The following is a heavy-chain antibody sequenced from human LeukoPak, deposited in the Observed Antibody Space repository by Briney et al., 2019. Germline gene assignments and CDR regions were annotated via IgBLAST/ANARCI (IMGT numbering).Heavy chain of an antibody. D-gene: IGHD2-2*01. CDR3: AREDIVVVPAAMDYYYYYGMDV. Sequence: GGSLRLSCAASGFTFSSYGMHWVRQAPGKGLEWEAVIWYDGSNKYYADSVKGRFTISRDNSKSTLYLQMNSLRAEDTAVHYCAREDIVVVPAAMDYYYYYGMDVWGKGTTVTVSS. CDR2: IWYDGSNK. J-gene: IGHJ6*04. V-gene: IGHV3-33*01. CDR1: GFTFSSYG.